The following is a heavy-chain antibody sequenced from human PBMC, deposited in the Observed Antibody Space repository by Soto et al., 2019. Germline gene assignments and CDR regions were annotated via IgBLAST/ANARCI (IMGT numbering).Heavy chain of an antibody. CDR1: GFTGISNY. Sequence: VSLRVSCAASGFTGISNYMSWVRQAPGKGLEWVSVIYSGGSTYYADSVKGRFTISRDNSKNTLYLQMNSLRAEDTAVYYCARGPDINTIFGVVIREYYYYYMDVWGKGTTVTV. J-gene: IGHJ6*03. CDR2: IYSGGST. D-gene: IGHD3-3*01. CDR3: ARGPDINTIFGVVIREYYYYYMDV. V-gene: IGHV3-66*01.